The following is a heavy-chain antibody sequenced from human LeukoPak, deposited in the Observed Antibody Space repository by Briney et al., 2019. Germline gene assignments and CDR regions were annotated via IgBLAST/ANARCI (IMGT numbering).Heavy chain of an antibody. J-gene: IGHJ4*02. V-gene: IGHV4-59*08. D-gene: IGHD2-2*01. CDR1: GGSISSYY. CDR2: IYYSGST. Sequence: PSETLSLTCTVSGGSISSYYWSWIRQPPGKGLEWIGYIYYSGSTNYNPSLKSRVTISVDTSKNQFSLKLSSVTAADTAVYYCASAPVVPAAIYDFDYWGQGTLVTVSS. CDR3: ASAPVVPAAIYDFDY.